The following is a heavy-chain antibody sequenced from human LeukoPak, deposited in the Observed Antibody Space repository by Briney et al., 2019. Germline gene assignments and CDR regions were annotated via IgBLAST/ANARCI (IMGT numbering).Heavy chain of an antibody. CDR2: IKSNTDGGTT. Sequence: GGSLRLSCAASGFTFSNAWMSWVRQAPGKGLEWVGRIKSNTDGGTTDYAAPVKGRFTISRDDSKNTLYLQMNSLKTEDTAVYYCTTGPVGGSYYDGYYYYYMDVWGKGTAVTVSS. D-gene: IGHD1-26*01. J-gene: IGHJ6*03. CDR1: GFTFSNAW. V-gene: IGHV3-15*01. CDR3: TTGPVGGSYYDGYYYYYMDV.